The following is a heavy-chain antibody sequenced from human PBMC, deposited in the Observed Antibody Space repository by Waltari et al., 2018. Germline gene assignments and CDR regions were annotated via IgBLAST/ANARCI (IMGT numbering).Heavy chain of an antibody. J-gene: IGHJ6*02. V-gene: IGHV3-21*06. Sequence: EVLLVESGGGLVKPGGSLRLSCAASGFVFSDYSMNWVRHAPGKGLEWVSSISRNSDYIHATDSVKGRFTISRDNAKNLVYLQMNGLRAEDTAVYYCARADSGYQYYYYYYGMDVWGQGTTVTVSS. CDR3: ARADSGYQYYYYYYGMDV. CDR2: ISRNSDYI. D-gene: IGHD6-25*01. CDR1: GFVFSDYS.